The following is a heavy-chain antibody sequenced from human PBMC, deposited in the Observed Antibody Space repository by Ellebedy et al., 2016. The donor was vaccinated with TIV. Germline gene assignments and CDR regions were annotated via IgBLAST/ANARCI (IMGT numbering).Heavy chain of an antibody. CDR2: ISGDGSVT. Sequence: GESLKISCEVSGFTSSRVWMHWVRQTPGQGLVWVSHISGDGSVTVYADSVKGRFAISRDNGTGTLFLQMNSLRAEDTAVYYCTRSGTYHYGFDVWGQGKMVIVSS. CDR3: TRSGTYHYGFDV. D-gene: IGHD3-16*02. J-gene: IGHJ3*01. V-gene: IGHV3-74*01. CDR1: GFTSSRVW.